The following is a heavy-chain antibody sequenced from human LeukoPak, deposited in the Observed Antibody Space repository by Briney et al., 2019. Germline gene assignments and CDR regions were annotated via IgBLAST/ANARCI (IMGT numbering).Heavy chain of an antibody. CDR3: ARRSYDFWSGYPFDY. CDR1: GFTFSSYW. CDR2: IKQDGSEK. J-gene: IGHJ4*02. V-gene: IGHV3-7*01. D-gene: IGHD3-3*01. Sequence: QAGGSLRLSCAASGFTFSSYWMSWVRQAPGKGLEWVANIKQDGSEKYYVDSVKGRFTISRDNAKNSLYLQMNSLRAEDTAVYYCARRSYDFWSGYPFDYWGQGTLVTVSS.